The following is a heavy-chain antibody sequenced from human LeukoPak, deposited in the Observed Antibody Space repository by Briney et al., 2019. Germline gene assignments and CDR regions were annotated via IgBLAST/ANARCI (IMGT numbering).Heavy chain of an antibody. J-gene: IGHJ4*02. V-gene: IGHV4-30-4*08. Sequence: SQTLSLTXNVSGGSINTANYYWTWIRQPPGKGLEWIGYISYSGTPYYNPSLNSRDTISLDTSKNQFSLILNSVTAADTAMYYCARDRYGDFEDYWGQGTLVTVSS. D-gene: IGHD4-17*01. CDR1: GGSINTANYY. CDR2: ISYSGTP. CDR3: ARDRYGDFEDY.